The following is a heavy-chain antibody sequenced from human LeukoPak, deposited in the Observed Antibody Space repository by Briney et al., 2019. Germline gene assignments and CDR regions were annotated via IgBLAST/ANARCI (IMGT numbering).Heavy chain of an antibody. CDR3: ARGRYYGSGAPDY. V-gene: IGHV4-34*01. CDR1: GGSFSGYY. D-gene: IGHD3-10*01. Sequence: SETLSLTCAVSGGSFSGYYWSWIRQPPGKGLEWIGEINHSGSTNYNPSLKSRVTISVDTSKNQFSLKLSSVTAADTAVYYCARGRYYGSGAPDYWGQGTLVTVSS. J-gene: IGHJ4*02. CDR2: INHSGST.